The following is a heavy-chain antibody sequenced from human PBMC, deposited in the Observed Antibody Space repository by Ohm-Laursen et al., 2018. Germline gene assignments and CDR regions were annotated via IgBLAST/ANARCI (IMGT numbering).Heavy chain of an antibody. CDR1: GFTFDDYA. J-gene: IGHJ6*02. V-gene: IGHV3-9*01. CDR3: ARANSHRVVPVAGLDYYGMDV. Sequence: SLRLSCAASGFTFDDYALHWVRQAPGKGLEWVSGISWDSGNTGYADSVKGRFTISRDNSKNTLYLQMNSLRAEDTAVYYCARANSHRVVPVAGLDYYGMDVWGQGTTVTVSS. CDR2: ISWDSGNT. D-gene: IGHD2-2*01.